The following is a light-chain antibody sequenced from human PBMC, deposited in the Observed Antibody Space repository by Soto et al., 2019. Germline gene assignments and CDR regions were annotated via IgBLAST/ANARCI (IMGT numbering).Light chain of an antibody. Sequence: QSALTQPPSASGSPGQSVTISCTGTSSDVGGYNYVSWYQQHPSKAPKLMIYEVSKRPSGVPDRFSGSKSGNTASLTVSGLQAEDEADYYCSSYAGSNPVFGGGTKLTVL. CDR1: SSDVGGYNY. V-gene: IGLV2-8*01. CDR3: SSYAGSNPV. J-gene: IGLJ2*01. CDR2: EVS.